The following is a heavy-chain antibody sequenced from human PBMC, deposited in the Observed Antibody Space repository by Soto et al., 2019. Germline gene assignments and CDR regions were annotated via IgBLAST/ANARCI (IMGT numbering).Heavy chain of an antibody. CDR1: GFTFSSYA. Sequence: GGSLRLSCAASGFTFSSYAMSWVRQAPGKGLEWVSAISGSGGSTYYADSVKGRFTISRDNSKNTLYLQMNSLRAEDTAVYYCAKDGRRGGLTGYLKTRQGDFVDYWGQGTLVTVSS. V-gene: IGHV3-23*01. CDR2: ISGSGGST. CDR3: AKDGRRGGLTGYLKTRQGDFVDY. D-gene: IGHD3-9*01. J-gene: IGHJ4*02.